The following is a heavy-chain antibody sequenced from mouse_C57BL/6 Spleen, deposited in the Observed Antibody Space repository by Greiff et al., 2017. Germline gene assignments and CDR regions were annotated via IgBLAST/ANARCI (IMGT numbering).Heavy chain of an antibody. V-gene: IGHV1-78*01. J-gene: IGHJ1*03. CDR3: ARLYYYGSSYRYFDV. CDR2: IYPRDGST. CDR1: GYTFTDHT. D-gene: IGHD1-1*01. Sequence: QVQLQQSDAGLVKPGASVKISCKVSGYTFTDHTIHWMKQRPEQGLEWIGYIYPRDGSTKYNEKFKGKATLTADKSSSTAYMQLNSLTSEDSAVYFCARLYYYGSSYRYFDVWGTGTTVTVSS.